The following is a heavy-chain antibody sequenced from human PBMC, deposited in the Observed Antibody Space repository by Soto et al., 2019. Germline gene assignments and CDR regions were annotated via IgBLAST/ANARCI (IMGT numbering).Heavy chain of an antibody. CDR3: AKSRGRGTTSWHFDY. J-gene: IGHJ4*02. D-gene: IGHD3-22*01. V-gene: IGHV3-23*01. CDR1: GFTFSGYA. CDR2: IRGGGNSA. Sequence: EVQLLESGGDLVQPGRSLRLSCAASGFTFSGYAMSWVRQAPGKGLEWVSVIRGGGNSAYYAQSVKGRFTISRDNANNTRYLQMCTLRGEDTAVYYCAKSRGRGTTSWHFDYWGQGTLVTVSS.